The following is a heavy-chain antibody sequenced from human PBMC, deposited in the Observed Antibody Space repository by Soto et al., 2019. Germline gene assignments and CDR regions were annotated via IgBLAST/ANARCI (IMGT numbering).Heavy chain of an antibody. D-gene: IGHD4-17*01. Sequence: PSETLSLTCTVSGGSISSYYWSWIRQPPGKRLEWIGYIYYSGSTNYKPSLKNRVTISVDTSKNQFSLKLSSVTAADTAVYYCARRYGASFDYWGQGTLVTVSS. CDR2: IYYSGST. CDR3: ARRYGASFDY. V-gene: IGHV4-59*01. J-gene: IGHJ4*02. CDR1: GGSISSYY.